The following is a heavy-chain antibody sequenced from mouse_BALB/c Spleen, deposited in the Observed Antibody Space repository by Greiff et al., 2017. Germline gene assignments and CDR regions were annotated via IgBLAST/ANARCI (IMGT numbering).Heavy chain of an antibody. CDR1: GYAFTNYL. Sequence: VQLQESGAELVRPGTSVKVSCKASGYAFTNYLIEWVKQRPGQGLEWIGVINPGSGGTNYNEKFKGKATLTADKSSSTAYMQLSSLTSDDSAVYFCAREGLYYGSSYGAMDYWGQGTSVTVSS. CDR2: INPGSGGT. D-gene: IGHD1-1*01. J-gene: IGHJ4*01. V-gene: IGHV1-54*01. CDR3: AREGLYYGSSYGAMDY.